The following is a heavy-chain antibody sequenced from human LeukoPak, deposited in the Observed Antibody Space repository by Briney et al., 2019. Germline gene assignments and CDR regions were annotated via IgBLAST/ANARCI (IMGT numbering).Heavy chain of an antibody. J-gene: IGHJ4*02. CDR3: AREVGATSGHYFDY. V-gene: IGHV3-66*01. CDR2: IYSGGST. CDR1: GFTVRSNY. D-gene: IGHD1-26*01. Sequence: AGGSLRLSCAASGFTVRSNYMSWVRQAPGKGLEWVSVIYSGGSTYYADSVKGRFTISRDNSKNTLYLQMNSLRAEDTAVYYCAREVGATSGHYFDYWGQGTLVTVSS.